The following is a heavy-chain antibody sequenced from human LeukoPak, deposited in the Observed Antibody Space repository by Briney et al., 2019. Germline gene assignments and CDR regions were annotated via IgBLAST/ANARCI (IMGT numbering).Heavy chain of an antibody. Sequence: GGSLRLSYAASGFTFSSYGMHWVRQAPDKGLEWVAFIRYDGGNKYYADSVKGRFTISRDNSKNTLYLQMNSLRAEDTAVYYCAKAARGAVAGYYWGQGTLVTVSS. CDR1: GFTFSSYG. CDR2: IRYDGGNK. J-gene: IGHJ4*02. CDR3: AKAARGAVAGYY. V-gene: IGHV3-30*02. D-gene: IGHD6-19*01.